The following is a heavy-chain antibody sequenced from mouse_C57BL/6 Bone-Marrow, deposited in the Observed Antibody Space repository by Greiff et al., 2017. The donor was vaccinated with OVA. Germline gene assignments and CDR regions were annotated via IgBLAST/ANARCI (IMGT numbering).Heavy chain of an antibody. CDR3: ASPYDYTWFAY. V-gene: IGHV5-4*01. CDR2: ISDGGSYT. J-gene: IGHJ3*01. CDR1: GFTFSSYA. D-gene: IGHD2-4*01. Sequence: EVHLVESGGGLVKPGGSLKLSCAASGFTFSSYAMSWVRQTPEKRLEWVATISDGGSYTYSPDNVKGRFTISRNNAKNNLYLHMSHLKSEDTAMYYGASPYDYTWFAYWGQGTLVTVSA.